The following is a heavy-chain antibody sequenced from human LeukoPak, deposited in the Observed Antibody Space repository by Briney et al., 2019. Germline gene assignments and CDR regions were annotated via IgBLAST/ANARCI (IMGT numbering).Heavy chain of an antibody. CDR1: GFSFSSYA. V-gene: IGHV3-21*01. D-gene: IGHD3-10*01. J-gene: IGHJ4*01. CDR3: ARAYYYGSGSYPR. CDR2: ISSSSSYI. Sequence: GRSLRLSCAASGFSFSSYAMSWVRQAPGKGLERVSSISSSSSYIYYADSVKGRFTISRDNAKNSLYLQMNSLRAEDTAVYYCARAYYYGSGSYPRGGQGTLVTVSS.